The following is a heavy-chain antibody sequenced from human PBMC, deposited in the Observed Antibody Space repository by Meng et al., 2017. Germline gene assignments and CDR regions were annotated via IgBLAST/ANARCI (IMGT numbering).Heavy chain of an antibody. V-gene: IGHV4-34*01. CDR2: INHSGST. J-gene: IGHJ4*02. Sequence: QVQMQQWGAGLLQPSETLSLTCVVSGGSSSHYYWSWIRQPPGKGLEWIGEINHSGSTTYNPSLESRATISVDTSQNNLSLKLSSVTAADSAVYYCARGPTTMAHDFDYWGQGTLVTVSS. CDR3: ARGPTTMAHDFDY. CDR1: GGSSSHYY. D-gene: IGHD4-11*01.